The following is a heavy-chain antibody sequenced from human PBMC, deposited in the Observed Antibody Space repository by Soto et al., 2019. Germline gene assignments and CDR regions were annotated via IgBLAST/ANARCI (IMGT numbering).Heavy chain of an antibody. CDR1: GYTFAAYF. CDR3: ARAPYRSSSFSFDF. D-gene: IGHD6-6*01. V-gene: IGHV1-46*01. CDR2: INPSGGST. J-gene: IGHJ4*02. Sequence: ASVKVSCKASGYTFAAYFMHWVRQAPGQGLEWMGIINPSGGSTNYAQRFQGRVAMTWDTSTSTVYMELGSLRSDDTAVYYCARAPYRSSSFSFDFWGQGTPVTAPQ.